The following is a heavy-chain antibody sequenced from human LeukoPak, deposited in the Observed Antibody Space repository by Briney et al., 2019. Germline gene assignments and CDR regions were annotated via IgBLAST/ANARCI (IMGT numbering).Heavy chain of an antibody. CDR3: ARAVDTAMVLDY. CDR1: GGSTSSGSYY. J-gene: IGHJ4*02. D-gene: IGHD5-18*01. V-gene: IGHV4-61*02. Sequence: SETLSLICTVSGGSTSSGSYYWSWIRQPAGKGLEWIGRIYTSGSTNYNPSLKSRVTISVDTSKNQFSLKLSSVTAADTAVYYCARAVDTAMVLDYWGQGTLVTVSS. CDR2: IYTSGST.